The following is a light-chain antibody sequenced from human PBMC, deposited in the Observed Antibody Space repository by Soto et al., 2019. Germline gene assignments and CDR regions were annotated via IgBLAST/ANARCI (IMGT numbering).Light chain of an antibody. V-gene: IGLV1-51*01. Sequence: QSVLTQRPSVSAAPGQKVTISCFGNGSNIGSNHVSWYQQFPEAAPKLLIYGSDKRPSGIPDRFSGSKSGTSATLAITGLQTGDEADYYCGTWDTSLGARGLFGTGTKVTVL. CDR2: GSD. CDR3: GTWDTSLGARGL. CDR1: GSNIGSNH. J-gene: IGLJ1*01.